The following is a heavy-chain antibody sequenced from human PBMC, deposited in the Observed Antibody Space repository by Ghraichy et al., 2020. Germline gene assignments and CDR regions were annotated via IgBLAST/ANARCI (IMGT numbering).Heavy chain of an antibody. V-gene: IGHV3-30*02. CDR3: AKDSLIYDSSGYYYVFPIRYFDL. Sequence: GGSLRLSCAASGFTFSSYGMHWVRQAPGKGLEWVAFIRYDGSNKYYADSVKGRFTISRDNSKNTLYLQMNSLRAEDTAVYYCAKDSLIYDSSGYYYVFPIRYFDLWGRGTLVTVSS. D-gene: IGHD3-22*01. CDR1: GFTFSSYG. CDR2: IRYDGSNK. J-gene: IGHJ2*01.